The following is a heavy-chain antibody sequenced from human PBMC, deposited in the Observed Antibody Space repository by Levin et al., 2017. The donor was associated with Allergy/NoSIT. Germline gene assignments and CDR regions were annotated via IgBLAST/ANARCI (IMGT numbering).Heavy chain of an antibody. D-gene: IGHD5-18*01. CDR2: ISYDGSNK. J-gene: IGHJ4*02. CDR1: GFTFSSYA. V-gene: IGHV3-30*09. Sequence: LGESLKISCAASGFTFSSYAMHWVRQAPGKGLEWVAVISYDGSNKYYADSVKGRFAISRDNSKNTLYLQMNSLRAEDTAVYYCARSRRGYSPYYFDYWGQGTLVTVSS. CDR3: ARSRRGYSPYYFDY.